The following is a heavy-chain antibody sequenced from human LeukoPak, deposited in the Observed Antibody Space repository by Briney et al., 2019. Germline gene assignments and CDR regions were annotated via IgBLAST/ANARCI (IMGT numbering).Heavy chain of an antibody. D-gene: IGHD1-26*01. Sequence: GGSLRLSCAATGYSFKDYGMHWVRQPPGKGLEWVSAINWNGGGTDYADSVKGRFTIVRDNAKNSLYLQLSSLRPEDTALYYCAKHLTATNTYIFFGLDVWGQGTSVTVSS. CDR1: GYSFKDYG. CDR2: INWNGGGT. V-gene: IGHV3-9*01. J-gene: IGHJ6*02. CDR3: AKHLTATNTYIFFGLDV.